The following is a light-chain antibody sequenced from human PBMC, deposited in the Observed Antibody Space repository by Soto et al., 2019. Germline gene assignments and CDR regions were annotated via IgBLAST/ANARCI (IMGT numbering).Light chain of an antibody. CDR2: EVS. CDR1: SSDVGSYNL. J-gene: IGLJ2*01. CDR3: FYYVCSSSVG. V-gene: IGLV2-23*02. Sequence: QSVLTQPASVSGSPGQSITISCTGTSSDVGSYNLVSWYQQHTGKAPKLMIYEVSTRPSGVSNRFSGSKSGNTASLTISVLQAEDEADSYCFYYVCSSSVGFGGGTKLTVL.